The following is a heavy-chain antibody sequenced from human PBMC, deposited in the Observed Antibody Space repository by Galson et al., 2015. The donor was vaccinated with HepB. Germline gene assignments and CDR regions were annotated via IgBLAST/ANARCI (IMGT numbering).Heavy chain of an antibody. D-gene: IGHD3-3*01. CDR2: MNPNSGNT. CDR1: GYTFTSYD. V-gene: IGHV1-8*01. Sequence: SVKVSCKASGYTFTSYDINWVRQATGQGLEWMGWMNPNSGNTGYAQKFQGRVTMTRNTSISTAYMELSSLRSEDAAVYYCARNQENYDFWSGYVNWFDPWGQGTLVTVSS. CDR3: ARNQENYDFWSGYVNWFDP. J-gene: IGHJ5*02.